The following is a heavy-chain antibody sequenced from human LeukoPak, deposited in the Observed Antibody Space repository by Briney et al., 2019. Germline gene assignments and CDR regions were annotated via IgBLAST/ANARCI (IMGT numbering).Heavy chain of an antibody. D-gene: IGHD3-3*01. V-gene: IGHV3-74*03. CDR1: GFTFSSYS. CDR3: ARGSIYDIWSGLFFDY. Sequence: GGSLRLSCAASGFTFSSYSMNWVRQGPGKGLEWVSRISTDGNSATYADSVKGRFTVSRENAKNTLYLQMNSLRVEDTAVYYCARGSIYDIWSGLFFDYWGQGTLVTVSS. J-gene: IGHJ4*02. CDR2: ISTDGNSA.